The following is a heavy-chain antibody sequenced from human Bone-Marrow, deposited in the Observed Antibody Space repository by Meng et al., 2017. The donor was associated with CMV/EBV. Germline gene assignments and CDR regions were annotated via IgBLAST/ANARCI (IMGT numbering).Heavy chain of an antibody. CDR3: ARATWSIVGATTSDY. CDR1: GASVDTGSYY. Sequence: SETLSLTCTVSGASVDTGSYYWSWIRQTPGKGLEWIGYIYYSANIDSNPSLGSRVTISRDTSKNQFSLKLDFVTAADTAVYYCARATWSIVGATTSDYWGQGTLVTVSS. D-gene: IGHD1-26*01. J-gene: IGHJ4*02. V-gene: IGHV4-61*01. CDR2: IYYSANI.